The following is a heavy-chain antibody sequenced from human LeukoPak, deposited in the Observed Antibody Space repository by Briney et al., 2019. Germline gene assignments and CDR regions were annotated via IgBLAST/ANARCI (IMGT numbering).Heavy chain of an antibody. D-gene: IGHD3/OR15-3a*01. CDR2: IYHSGNT. CDR3: ARQTGSGLFILP. CDR1: NYSISSGYY. J-gene: IGHJ4*02. V-gene: IGHV4-38-2*02. Sequence: PSETLSLTCTVSNYSISSGYYWGWIRQPPGKGLEWIGNIYHSGNTYYNPSLKSRVRMSVDTSENQFSLKLTSVTAADTAVYYCARQTGSGLFILPGGQGTLVTVSS.